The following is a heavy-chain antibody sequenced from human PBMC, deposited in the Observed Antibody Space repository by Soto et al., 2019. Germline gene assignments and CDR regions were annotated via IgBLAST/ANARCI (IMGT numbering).Heavy chain of an antibody. Sequence: PGGSLRLSCAASGFTFSSCAMHWVRQAPGKGLEWVAAITDDGSNKYYADSVKGRFTISRDNSKNTLYLQMNSLRAEDTAVYYCAKGVEAKADAFDIWGQGTMVTVSS. CDR2: ITDDGSNK. J-gene: IGHJ3*02. CDR1: GFTFSSCA. CDR3: AKGVEAKADAFDI. D-gene: IGHD5-12*01. V-gene: IGHV3-30*04.